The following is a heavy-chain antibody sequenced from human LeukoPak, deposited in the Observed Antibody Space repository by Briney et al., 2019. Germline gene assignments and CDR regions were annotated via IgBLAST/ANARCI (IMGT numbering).Heavy chain of an antibody. Sequence: KPSETLSLTCTVSGGSISSSSYYWGRIRQPPGKGLEWIGEIFHSGGTNYNLSLKSRVTISIDTSKNQLSLNLNSVTAADTAVYYCARAAAYNLDHWGQGTLVIVSS. CDR3: ARAAAYNLDH. V-gene: IGHV4-39*07. D-gene: IGHD6-13*01. CDR1: GGSISSSSYY. J-gene: IGHJ4*02. CDR2: IFHSGGT.